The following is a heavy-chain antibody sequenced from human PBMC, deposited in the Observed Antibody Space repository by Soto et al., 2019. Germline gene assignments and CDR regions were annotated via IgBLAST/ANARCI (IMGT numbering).Heavy chain of an antibody. CDR3: ARDWEFGF. D-gene: IGHD3-10*01. J-gene: IGHJ4*02. CDR2: INPSGDSA. Sequence: GASVKASCKASGYTFSSYYMHWVRQAPGQGLEWMGVINPSGDSATYAQKFQGRVTMTKDTSTSALYMELSSLGSEDTAVYYCARDWEFGFWGQGTLVTVSS. V-gene: IGHV1-46*01. CDR1: GYTFSSYY.